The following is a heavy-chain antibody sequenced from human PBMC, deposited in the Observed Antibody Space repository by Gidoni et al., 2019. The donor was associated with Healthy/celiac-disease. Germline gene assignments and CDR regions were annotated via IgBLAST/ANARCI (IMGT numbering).Heavy chain of an antibody. Sequence: QVQLVESAVRLVKPGGSLSLSCAPSGFTFSDYYVGWIRQAPGKGLEWVSYISSSSSYKNYADSVKGRFTISRDNAKNSLYLQMNSLRAEDTAVYYCARDRGGAGDYWGQGTLVTVSS. V-gene: IGHV3-11*06. D-gene: IGHD3-16*01. CDR2: ISSSSSYK. J-gene: IGHJ4*02. CDR1: GFTFSDYY. CDR3: ARDRGGAGDY.